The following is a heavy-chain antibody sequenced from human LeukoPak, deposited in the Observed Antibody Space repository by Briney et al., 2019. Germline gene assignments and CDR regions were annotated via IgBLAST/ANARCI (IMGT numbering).Heavy chain of an antibody. D-gene: IGHD3-10*01. Sequence: PGGSLRLSCAASGFTFSSYGMSWVRQAPGKGLEWVSAISGSGGSTYYADSVKGRFTISRDNSKNTLYLQMNSLRAEDTAVYYCAKVSRLTMVRGVIDYYMDVWGKGTTVTISS. V-gene: IGHV3-23*01. CDR3: AKVSRLTMVRGVIDYYMDV. CDR1: GFTFSSYG. CDR2: ISGSGGST. J-gene: IGHJ6*03.